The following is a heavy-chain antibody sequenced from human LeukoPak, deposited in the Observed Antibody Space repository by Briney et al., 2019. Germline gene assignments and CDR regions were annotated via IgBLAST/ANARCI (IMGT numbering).Heavy chain of an antibody. CDR2: IYYSGST. CDR3: ARGAVWGFPFDS. Sequence: PSETLSLTCTASGGSLSSGGYYWSWIRQHPGKGLEWIGYIYYSGSTNYNPSLKSRVTISVDTSKNQFSLKLSSVTAADTAVYHCARGAVWGFPFDSWGQGTLVTVSS. J-gene: IGHJ4*02. D-gene: IGHD3-16*01. V-gene: IGHV4-61*08. CDR1: GGSLSSGGYY.